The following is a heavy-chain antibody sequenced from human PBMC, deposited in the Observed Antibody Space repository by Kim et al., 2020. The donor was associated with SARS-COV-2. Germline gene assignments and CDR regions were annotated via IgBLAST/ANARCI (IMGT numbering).Heavy chain of an antibody. J-gene: IGHJ4*02. CDR3: ARDRIFVQWLVYFDY. D-gene: IGHD6-19*01. Sequence: DSVKGRFTISRDNAKNSLYLQMNSLRDEDTAVYYCARDRIFVQWLVYFDYWGQGTLVTVSS. V-gene: IGHV3-48*02.